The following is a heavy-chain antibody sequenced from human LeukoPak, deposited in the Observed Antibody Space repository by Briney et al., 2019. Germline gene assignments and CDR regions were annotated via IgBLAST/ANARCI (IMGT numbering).Heavy chain of an antibody. J-gene: IGHJ4*02. CDR1: GFTFSNYW. Sequence: GGSLRLSCAASGFTFSNYWMSWVRQAPGKGLEWVANIKEDGSEKYYVDSVKGRFTISRDNAKNSLYLQMNSLRAEDTAIYYCAKSSFSSGWYEPYYFDYWGQGTLVTVSS. CDR3: AKSSFSSGWYEPYYFDY. D-gene: IGHD6-19*01. CDR2: IKEDGSEK. V-gene: IGHV3-7*01.